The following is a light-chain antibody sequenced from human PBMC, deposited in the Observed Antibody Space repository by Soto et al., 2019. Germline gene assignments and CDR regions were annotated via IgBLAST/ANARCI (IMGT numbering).Light chain of an antibody. CDR3: SSYTSSSTLENV. V-gene: IGLV2-14*01. Sequence: QSALTQPASVSGSPGQSITISCTGTSRDVGGYNYVSWYQQHPGNAPKLMIYEVSNRPSGVSNRFSGSKSGNTASLTISGLQAEDEADYYCSSYTSSSTLENVFGTGTKLTVL. J-gene: IGLJ1*01. CDR1: SRDVGGYNY. CDR2: EVS.